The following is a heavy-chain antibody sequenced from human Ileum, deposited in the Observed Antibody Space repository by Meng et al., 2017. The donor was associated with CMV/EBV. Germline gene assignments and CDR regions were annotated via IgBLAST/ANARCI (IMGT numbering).Heavy chain of an antibody. CDR1: GFSLSTSGVG. V-gene: IGHV2-5*01. Sequence: FSGFSLSTSGVGVAWVRQPPGKALEWLALIYWNDDKRYSPSLKSRLTITKDTSKNQVVLTMTNMDPVDTATYYCAHRQLDLKYFDYWGQGTLVTVSS. CDR2: IYWNDDK. J-gene: IGHJ4*02. D-gene: IGHD6-6*01. CDR3: AHRQLDLKYFDY.